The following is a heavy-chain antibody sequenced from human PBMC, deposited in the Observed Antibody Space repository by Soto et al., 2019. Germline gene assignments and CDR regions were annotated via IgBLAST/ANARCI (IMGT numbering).Heavy chain of an antibody. Sequence: SETLSLTCTVSGGSISSYYWGWIRQPPGKGLEWIGYIYYSGSTNYNPSLKSRVTISVDTSKNQFSLKLSSVTAADPAVYYCARRAYSSSWFFDYWGQGTLVTV. CDR3: ARRAYSSSWFFDY. CDR2: IYYSGST. D-gene: IGHD6-13*01. V-gene: IGHV4-59*01. CDR1: GGSISSYY. J-gene: IGHJ4*02.